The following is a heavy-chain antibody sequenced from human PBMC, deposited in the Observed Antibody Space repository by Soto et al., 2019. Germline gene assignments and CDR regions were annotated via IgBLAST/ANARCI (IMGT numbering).Heavy chain of an antibody. CDR2: INHSGST. V-gene: IGHV4-34*01. J-gene: IGHJ4*02. CDR1: VGSFSVYY. CDR3: ARGRKYKLPFDY. Sequence: SETLSLTCAVYVGSFSVYYWSWICQPPGKGLEWIGEINHSGSTNYNPSRKSRVTISVETSKNQFSLKLSSVTAADTAVYYCARGRKYKLPFDYWGQGTMVTVSS. D-gene: IGHD2-2*01.